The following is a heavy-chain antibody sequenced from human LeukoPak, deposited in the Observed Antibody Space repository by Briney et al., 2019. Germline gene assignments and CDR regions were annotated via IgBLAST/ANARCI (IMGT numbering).Heavy chain of an antibody. CDR1: GGSISSGSYY. CDR3: ARQLLRYGYYGNFDY. J-gene: IGHJ4*02. V-gene: IGHV4-61*02. D-gene: IGHD4-17*01. CDR2: IYTSGST. Sequence: SQTLSLTCTVSGGSISSGSYYWSWIRQPAGKGLEWFGRIYTSGSTNYNPSLKSPVTISVDTSMNQFSLKLSSVTAADTAVYYCARQLLRYGYYGNFDYWGQGTLVTVSS.